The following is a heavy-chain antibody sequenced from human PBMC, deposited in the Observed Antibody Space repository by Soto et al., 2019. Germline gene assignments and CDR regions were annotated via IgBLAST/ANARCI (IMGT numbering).Heavy chain of an antibody. CDR1: AGTFSSYA. CDR3: ARSVSFRYQLLKRGMDV. CDR2: IIPIFGTA. J-gene: IGHJ6*02. Sequence: SVKVSCKASAGTFSSYAISWVRQAPGQGLEWMGGIIPIFGTANYAQKFQGRVTITADESTSTAYMELSSLRSEDTAVYYCARSVSFRYQLLKRGMDVWGQGTTVTVSS. D-gene: IGHD2-2*01. V-gene: IGHV1-69*13.